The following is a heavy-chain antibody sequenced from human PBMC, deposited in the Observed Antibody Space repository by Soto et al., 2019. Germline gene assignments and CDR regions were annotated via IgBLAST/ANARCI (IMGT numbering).Heavy chain of an antibody. CDR2: IIPIFGTA. Sequence: QVQLVQSGAEVKKPGSSVKVSCKASGGTFSSYAISWVRQAPGQGLEWMGGIIPIFGTANYAQKFQGRVTITADESTSTAYMELSSLRSEDTAVYYCARGVDYYDSSGYYRPFDYWGQGTLVTVSS. CDR1: GGTFSSYA. J-gene: IGHJ4*02. D-gene: IGHD3-22*01. V-gene: IGHV1-69*12. CDR3: ARGVDYYDSSGYYRPFDY.